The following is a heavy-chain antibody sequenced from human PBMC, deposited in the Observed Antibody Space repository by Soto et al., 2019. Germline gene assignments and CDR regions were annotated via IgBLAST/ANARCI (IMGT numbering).Heavy chain of an antibody. Sequence: EERLVQSGGGLVQPGGSLRLSCAASGFSVGGNYMSWVRQAPGKGLELVSLIYSGGNPFYADSMKGRFTLSSDNSLIMLYLHMNSLRAEDTAVYSCARGPNSDCCGQGTVVIVSS. D-gene: IGHD2-21*01. J-gene: IGHJ4*02. CDR2: IYSGGNP. CDR3: ARGPNSDC. V-gene: IGHV3-53*01. CDR1: GFSVGGNY.